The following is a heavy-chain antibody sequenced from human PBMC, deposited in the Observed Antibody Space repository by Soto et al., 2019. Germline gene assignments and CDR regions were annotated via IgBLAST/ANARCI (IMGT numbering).Heavy chain of an antibody. CDR2: IRSKAYGGTT. D-gene: IGHD3-3*01. Sequence: PGGSLRLSCTASGFTFGDYAMSWFRQAPGKGLEWVGFIRSKAYGGTTEYAASVKGRFTISRDDSKSIAYLQMNSLKTEDTAVYYCTRDLDYDFWSGYYSLRNPYDAFDIWGQGTMVTVSS. V-gene: IGHV3-49*03. CDR3: TRDLDYDFWSGYYSLRNPYDAFDI. CDR1: GFTFGDYA. J-gene: IGHJ3*02.